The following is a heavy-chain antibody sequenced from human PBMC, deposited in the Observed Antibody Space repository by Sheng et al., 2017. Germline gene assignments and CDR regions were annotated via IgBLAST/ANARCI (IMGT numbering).Heavy chain of an antibody. Sequence: EVQLVESGGVVVQPGGSLRLSCAASGFTFDDYTMHWVRQAPGKGLEWVSLISWDGGSTYYADSVKGRFTISRDNSKNSLYLQMNSLRTEDTALYYCAKDQMLPAESGTFDYWGQGTLVTVSS. D-gene: IGHD1-26*01. CDR2: ISWDGGST. J-gene: IGHJ4*02. V-gene: IGHV3-43*01. CDR3: AKDQMLPAESGTFDY. CDR1: GFTFDDYT.